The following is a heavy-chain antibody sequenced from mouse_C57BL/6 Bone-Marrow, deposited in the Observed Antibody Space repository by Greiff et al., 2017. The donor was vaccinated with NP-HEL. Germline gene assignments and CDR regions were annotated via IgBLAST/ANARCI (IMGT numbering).Heavy chain of an antibody. Sequence: EVKVVESGGDLVKPGGSLKLSCAASGFTFSSYGMSWVRQTPDKRLEWVATISSGGSYTYYPDSVKGRFTISRDNAKNTLYLQMSSLKSEDTAMYYCARHAHYYAMDYWGQGTSVTVSS. CDR1: GFTFSSYG. CDR3: ARHAHYYAMDY. V-gene: IGHV5-6*01. CDR2: ISSGGSYT. J-gene: IGHJ4*01.